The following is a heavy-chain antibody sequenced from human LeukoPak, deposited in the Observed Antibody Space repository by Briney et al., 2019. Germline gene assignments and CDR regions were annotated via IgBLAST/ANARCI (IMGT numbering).Heavy chain of an antibody. D-gene: IGHD3-10*01. Sequence: PGRSLRLSCAASGFTFSSYGMHWVRQAPGKGLEWVAVISYDGSNKYYADSVKGRFTISRDNSKNTLYLQMNSLRAEDTAVYYCANQPYYYGSGSYPGMDVWAKGPRSPSPQ. CDR1: GFTFSSYG. V-gene: IGHV3-30*18. CDR2: ISYDGSNK. CDR3: ANQPYYYGSGSYPGMDV. J-gene: IGHJ6*04.